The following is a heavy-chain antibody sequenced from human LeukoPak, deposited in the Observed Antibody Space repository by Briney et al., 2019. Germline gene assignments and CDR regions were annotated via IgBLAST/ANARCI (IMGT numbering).Heavy chain of an antibody. Sequence: PGGSLRLSCAASGFTVSSNYMSWVRQPAGKGLEWVSVIYSGGSTYYAHSVKGRFTISRDNSKNTLYLQMSSLRAEDTAVYYCARENPYFDYWGQGTLVTVSS. CDR3: ARENPYFDY. V-gene: IGHV3-53*01. J-gene: IGHJ4*02. CDR2: IYSGGST. CDR1: GFTVSSNY. D-gene: IGHD1-14*01.